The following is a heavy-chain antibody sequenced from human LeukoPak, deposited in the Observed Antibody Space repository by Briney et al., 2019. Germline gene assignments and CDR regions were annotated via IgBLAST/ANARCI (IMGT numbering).Heavy chain of an antibody. CDR1: GGSFSGYY. J-gene: IGHJ5*02. CDR3: ARIRQLSFLGSGGRFDP. D-gene: IGHD2-15*01. V-gene: IGHV4-34*01. Sequence: PSETLSLTCAVYGGSFSGYYWSWIRQPPGKGLEWIGEINHSGSTNYNPSLKSRVTISVDTSKNQFSLKLSSVTAADTAVYYCARIRQLSFLGSGGRFDPWGQGTLVTVSS. CDR2: INHSGST.